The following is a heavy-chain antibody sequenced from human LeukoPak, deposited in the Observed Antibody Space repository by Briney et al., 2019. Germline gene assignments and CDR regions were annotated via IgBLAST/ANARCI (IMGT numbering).Heavy chain of an antibody. J-gene: IGHJ4*02. CDR2: INHSGST. D-gene: IGHD3-10*01. V-gene: IGHV4-34*01. CDR3: ARSPRLRWFGELLDY. Sequence: PSETLSLICAVYVGSFSGYYWSWIREPPGKGLEWIGEINHSGSTNYNPSLKSRVTISVDTSKNQFSLKLSSVTAADTAVYYCARSPRLRWFGELLDYWGQGTLVTVSS. CDR1: VGSFSGYY.